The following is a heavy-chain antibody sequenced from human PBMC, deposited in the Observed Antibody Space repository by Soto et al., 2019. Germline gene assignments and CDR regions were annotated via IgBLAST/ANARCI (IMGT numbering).Heavy chain of an antibody. D-gene: IGHD3-9*01. Sequence: QVQLVQSGAEVKKPGSPVKVSCKASGGTFSSYTINWVLRAPGQGLEWMGRIVPILGIANYAQKFQGRVTLAADTSSNTAYMELSGLRSEDTAVYYCARDMLTTRNEYAFDLWGQGTLVTVSS. J-gene: IGHJ3*01. CDR1: GGTFSSYT. CDR3: ARDMLTTRNEYAFDL. V-gene: IGHV1-69*08. CDR2: IVPILGIA.